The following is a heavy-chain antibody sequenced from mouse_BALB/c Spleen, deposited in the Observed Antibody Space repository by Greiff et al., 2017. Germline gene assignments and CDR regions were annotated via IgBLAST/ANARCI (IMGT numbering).Heavy chain of an antibody. Sequence: EVQLVESGGDLVKPGGSLKLSCAASGFTFSSYGMSWVRQTPDKRLEWVATISSGGSYTYYPDSVKGRFTISRDNAKNTLYLQMSSLKSEDTAMYYSARRVEGYYEDYWGQGTTLTVSS. CDR3: ARRVEGYYEDY. CDR1: GFTFSSYG. CDR2: ISSGGSYT. J-gene: IGHJ2*01. V-gene: IGHV5-6*01. D-gene: IGHD2-3*01.